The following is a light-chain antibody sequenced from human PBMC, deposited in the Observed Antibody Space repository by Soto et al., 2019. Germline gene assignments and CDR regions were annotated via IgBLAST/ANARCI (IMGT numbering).Light chain of an antibody. CDR2: ANS. V-gene: IGLV1-40*01. CDR1: SSNIGAGYD. Sequence: QSALTQPPSVSGAPGQRVTISCTGSSSNIGAGYDVHWYQQLPGTAPKLLIYANSNRPSGVPDRFSASKSGTSASLAITGLQAEDEADYDCQSYDSSLTLRVFGTGTKVTVL. J-gene: IGLJ1*01. CDR3: QSYDSSLTLRV.